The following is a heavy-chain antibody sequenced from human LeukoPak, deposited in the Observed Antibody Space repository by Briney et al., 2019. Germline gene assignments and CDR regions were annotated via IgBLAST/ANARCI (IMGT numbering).Heavy chain of an antibody. V-gene: IGHV4-59*08. Sequence: SETLSLTCTVSGGSISSYYWSWIRQPPGKGLEWIGYIYYSGSTNYNPSLKSRVTISVDTSKNQFSLKLSSVTAADTAVYYCARIEGWLQLDYWGQGTLVTVSP. J-gene: IGHJ4*02. D-gene: IGHD5-18*01. CDR2: IYYSGST. CDR1: GGSISSYY. CDR3: ARIEGWLQLDY.